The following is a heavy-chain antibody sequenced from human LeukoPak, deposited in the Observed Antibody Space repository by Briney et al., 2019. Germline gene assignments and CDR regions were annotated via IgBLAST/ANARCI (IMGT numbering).Heavy chain of an antibody. J-gene: IGHJ4*02. CDR3: TQLSRGY. Sequence: GGCLRLSCAASGFSLSDAWMSWVRQAQGKGLECDGRIKPKTDGGTTDFAEAVNDRFTVSRDDSKNTMYLQMNSLKTEDTGLYYCTQLSRGYWGQGTQVTVSS. CDR2: IKPKTDGGTT. CDR1: GFSLSDAW. D-gene: IGHD1-1*01. V-gene: IGHV3-15*01.